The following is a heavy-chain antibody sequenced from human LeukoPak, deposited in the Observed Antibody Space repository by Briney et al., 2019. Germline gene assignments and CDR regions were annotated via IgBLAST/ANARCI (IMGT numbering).Heavy chain of an antibody. CDR1: GFTFSSYG. V-gene: IGHV3-49*04. Sequence: GGSLRLSCAASGFTFSSYGMHWVRQAPGKGLEWVGFIRSKAYGGTTEYAASVKGRLTISRDDSKSIAYLQMNSLKTEDTAVYYCTRVPSAGPYSSSWYSGDAFDIWGQGTMVTVSS. D-gene: IGHD6-13*01. J-gene: IGHJ3*02. CDR3: TRVPSAGPYSSSWYSGDAFDI. CDR2: IRSKAYGGTT.